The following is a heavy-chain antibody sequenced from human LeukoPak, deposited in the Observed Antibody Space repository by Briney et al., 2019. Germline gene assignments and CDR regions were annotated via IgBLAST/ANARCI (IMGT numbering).Heavy chain of an antibody. V-gene: IGHV4-34*01. CDR2: INARGDT. Sequence: KPSETLSLTCAVHGWSFNDYYWNWVRQAPGKGLEWIGEINARGDTNYNPSLKSRVTISVDSSKNQFSLTLTSMIAADTAIYYCARGQVPAARGYNWFDPWGQGTLVTVSS. CDR3: ARGQVPAARGYNWFDP. J-gene: IGHJ5*02. D-gene: IGHD2-2*01. CDR1: GWSFNDYY.